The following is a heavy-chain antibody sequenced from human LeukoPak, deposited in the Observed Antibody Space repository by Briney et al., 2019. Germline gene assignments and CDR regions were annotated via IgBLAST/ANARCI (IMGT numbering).Heavy chain of an antibody. D-gene: IGHD3-3*01. CDR1: GFSVSTHF. J-gene: IGHJ4*02. CDR2: IYGDGRT. V-gene: IGHV3-53*01. Sequence: GGSLRLSCAASGFSVSTHFMSWVRQAPGNGLERVSVIYGDGRTSHSASVRGRFTISRDNSKNIVSLQMNNLRAEDTAVYYCARGRGLGVVSPYFDYWGQGTLVTVSS. CDR3: ARGRGLGVVSPYFDY.